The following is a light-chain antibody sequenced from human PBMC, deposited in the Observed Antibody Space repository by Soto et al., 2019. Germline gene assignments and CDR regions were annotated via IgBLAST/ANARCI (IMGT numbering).Light chain of an antibody. CDR3: SSYAASQNFYFV. J-gene: IGLJ3*02. CDR2: EVT. Sequence: QSALTQPPSASGSPGQSVTISCTGTSSDVGGYNYVSWYQQYPGRATKLMIYEVTKRPSGVPDRVAGSKSGHTASLTVSGGQAEDEAEDDCSSYAASQNFYFVCGGGTKRPVL. CDR1: SSDVGGYNY. V-gene: IGLV2-8*01.